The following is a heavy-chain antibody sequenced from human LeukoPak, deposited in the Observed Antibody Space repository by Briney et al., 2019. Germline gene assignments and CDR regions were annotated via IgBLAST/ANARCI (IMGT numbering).Heavy chain of an antibody. J-gene: IGHJ6*03. Sequence: GASVKLTCNASGGAFSSYSYTWVRLGPGQGLERKGRFMPRFNTANYAQQVQGKVTITIYESTSTAYMELSSLRFEDTAMYYCARVDRYHYYLDVWGKGTTVNVSS. V-gene: IGHV1-69*05. CDR1: GGAFSSYS. CDR3: ARVDRYHYYLDV. CDR2: FMPRFNTA.